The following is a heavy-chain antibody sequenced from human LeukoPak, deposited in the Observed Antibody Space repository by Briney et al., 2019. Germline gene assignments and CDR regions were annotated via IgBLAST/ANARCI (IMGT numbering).Heavy chain of an antibody. V-gene: IGHV3-7*01. CDR1: GFTFSNYW. Sequence: GGSLRLSCAASGFTFSNYWLTWVRQAPGRGLEWVANIKQDGSEKHYVDSVKGRFTISRDNAKNSVYLQMNSLRADDTAVYYCARDRQIAYWGQGTLVTVSS. J-gene: IGHJ4*02. CDR3: ARDRQIAY. CDR2: IKQDGSEK.